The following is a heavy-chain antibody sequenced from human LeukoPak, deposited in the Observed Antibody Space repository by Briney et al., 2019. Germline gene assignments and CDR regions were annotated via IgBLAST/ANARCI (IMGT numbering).Heavy chain of an antibody. CDR2: IYYSGST. D-gene: IGHD2/OR15-2a*01. Sequence: SETLSLTCTVSGGSISSYYWSWIRQPPGKGLEWIGYIYYSGSTNYNPSLKSRVTISVDTSKNQSSLKLSSVTAADTAVYYCARDHGLLSLDYWGQGTLVTVSS. V-gene: IGHV4-59*01. J-gene: IGHJ4*02. CDR1: GGSISSYY. CDR3: ARDHGLLSLDY.